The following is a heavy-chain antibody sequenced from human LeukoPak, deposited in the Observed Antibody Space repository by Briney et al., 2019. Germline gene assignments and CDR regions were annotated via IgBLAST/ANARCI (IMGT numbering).Heavy chain of an antibody. Sequence: SETLSLTCTVSGGSISSYYWSWIRQPPGKGLEWIGYIYYSGSTNYHPSLKSRVTISVDTSKNQFSLKLSSVTAADTAVYYCAQGGNVLLWFGEYNVWGQGTTVTVSS. CDR1: GGSISSYY. CDR3: AQGGNVLLWFGEYNV. V-gene: IGHV4-59*08. D-gene: IGHD3-10*01. J-gene: IGHJ6*02. CDR2: IYYSGST.